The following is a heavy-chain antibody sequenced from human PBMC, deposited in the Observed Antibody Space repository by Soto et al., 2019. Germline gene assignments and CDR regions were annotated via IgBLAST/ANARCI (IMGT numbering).Heavy chain of an antibody. V-gene: IGHV5-10-1*01. CDR3: ARQYCSSTSCYLGMDV. CDR2: IDPSDSYT. J-gene: IGHJ6*02. CDR1: GYSFTSYW. D-gene: IGHD2-2*01. Sequence: GESLKISCKGSGYSFTSYWISWVRQMPGKGLEWMGRIDPSDSYTNYSPSFQGHVTISADKSISTAYLQWSSLKASDTAMYYCARQYCSSTSCYLGMDVWGQGTTVIVSS.